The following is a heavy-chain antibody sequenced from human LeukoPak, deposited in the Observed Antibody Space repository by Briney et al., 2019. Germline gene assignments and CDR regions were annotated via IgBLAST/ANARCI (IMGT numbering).Heavy chain of an antibody. Sequence: PGGTLRLSCAASGFTFSSNSMNWVRQAPGKGLEWVSFVSSGSSTIYYTDSVKGRFTTSTDTSKTTLYLQMNSLRAEDTAVFYCAREEPGIAAAGIDYWGQGTLVTVSS. D-gene: IGHD6-13*01. J-gene: IGHJ4*02. V-gene: IGHV3-48*01. CDR1: GFTFSSNS. CDR3: AREEPGIAAAGIDY. CDR2: VSSGSSTI.